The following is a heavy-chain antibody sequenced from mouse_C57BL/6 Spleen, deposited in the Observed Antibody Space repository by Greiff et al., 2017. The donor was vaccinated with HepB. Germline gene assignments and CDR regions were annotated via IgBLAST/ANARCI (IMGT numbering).Heavy chain of an antibody. D-gene: IGHD2-4*01. V-gene: IGHV1-74*01. CDR1: GYTFTSYW. CDR3: AIGYYEYDGRPYAMDY. CDR2: IHPSDSDT. Sequence: VQLQQSGAELVKPGASVKVSCKASGYTFTSYWMHWVKQRPGQGLEWIGRIHPSDSDTNYNQKFKGKATLTVDKSSSTAYMQLSSLTSEDSAVYYCAIGYYEYDGRPYAMDYWGQGTSVTVSS. J-gene: IGHJ4*01.